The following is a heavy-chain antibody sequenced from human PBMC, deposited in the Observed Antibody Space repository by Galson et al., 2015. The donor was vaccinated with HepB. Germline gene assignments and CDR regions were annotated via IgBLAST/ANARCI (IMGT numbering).Heavy chain of an antibody. CDR3: ARDLPHFYDTSGYPPSFFDY. D-gene: IGHD3-22*01. V-gene: IGHV4-38-2*02. CDR2: IYRSGST. J-gene: IGHJ4*02. Sequence: GKGLEWIGSIYRSGSTYYNPSLKSRVTISLDTSKIQFFLRLSSVTAADTAVYFCARDLPHFYDTSGYPPSFFDYWGQGTLVTVSS.